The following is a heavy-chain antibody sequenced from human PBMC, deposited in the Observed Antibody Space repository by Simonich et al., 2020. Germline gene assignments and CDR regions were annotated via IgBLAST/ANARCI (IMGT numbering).Heavy chain of an antibody. J-gene: IGHJ6*02. CDR3: ARDFRLQLVEIGTYYYYGMDV. CDR2: ISSSGSTI. V-gene: IGHV3-48*03. CDR1: GFTFSSYE. Sequence: EVQLVESGGGLVQPGGSLRLSCAASGFTFSSYEMNWVRQAPRKGLEWVSYISSSGSTIYYADSVKGRVTISRDNAKNSLYLQMNSLRAEDTAVYYCARDFRLQLVEIGTYYYYGMDVWGQGTTVTVSS. D-gene: IGHD6-6*01.